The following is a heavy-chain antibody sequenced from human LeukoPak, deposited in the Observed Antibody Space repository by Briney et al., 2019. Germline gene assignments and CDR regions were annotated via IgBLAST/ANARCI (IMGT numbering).Heavy chain of an antibody. Sequence: GGSLRLSCAASGFTVSSKHMTWVRQPPGKGPEWVSVVYSGGTTYYADSVKGRFTISKDNSNNTLYLQMNSLRAEDTAVYYCTSRVVVPAAISDYWGQGTLVTVSS. J-gene: IGHJ4*02. V-gene: IGHV3-53*01. CDR3: TSRVVVPAAISDY. CDR1: GFTVSSKH. D-gene: IGHD2-2*01. CDR2: VYSGGTT.